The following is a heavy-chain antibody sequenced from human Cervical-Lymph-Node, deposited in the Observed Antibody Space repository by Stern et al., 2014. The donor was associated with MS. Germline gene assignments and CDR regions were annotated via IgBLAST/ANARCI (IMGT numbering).Heavy chain of an antibody. CDR3: VKDLRGPTRFDY. Sequence: EVQLVEPGGGLDQPGGSLRPSCSASGFTFSSYAMHWVRQAPGHGPDSFSAISSNGGSTYYADSVKGRFTISRDNSKNTLYLQMSSLRAEDTAVYYCVKDLRGPTRFDYWGQGTLVTVSS. CDR2: ISSNGGST. V-gene: IGHV3-64D*06. CDR1: GFTFSSYA. D-gene: IGHD5-12*01. J-gene: IGHJ4*02.